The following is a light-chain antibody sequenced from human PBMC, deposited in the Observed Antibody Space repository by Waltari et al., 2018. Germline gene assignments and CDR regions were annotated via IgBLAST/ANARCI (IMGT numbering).Light chain of an antibody. V-gene: IGLV2-14*03. CDR1: SSDFGGYNY. CDR3: SSYTSSSTVV. J-gene: IGLJ2*01. Sequence: QSALTQPASVSGSPGQSLTISCTGTSSDFGGYNYVSWYHQHPGKAPKLMIYDVSNRPSGVSNRFSGSKSGNTASLTISGLQAEDEADYYCSSYTSSSTVVFGGGTKLTVL. CDR2: DVS.